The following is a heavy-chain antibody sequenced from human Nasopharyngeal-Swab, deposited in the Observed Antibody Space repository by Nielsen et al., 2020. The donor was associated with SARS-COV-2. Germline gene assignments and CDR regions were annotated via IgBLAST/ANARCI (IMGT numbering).Heavy chain of an antibody. CDR1: GDSVSSNRVD. D-gene: IGHD6-19*01. CDR3: ARDNRGSGSFDY. J-gene: IGHJ4*02. Sequence: SQTLSLTCAISGDSVSSNRVDWNWIRQSPSRGLEWLGRTYLRSKWYNDYAVSMKSRITINVDTSKNQFSLQLDSVTPEGTAVYYCARDNRGSGSFDYWGQGILVTVSS. CDR2: TYLRSKWYN. V-gene: IGHV6-1*01.